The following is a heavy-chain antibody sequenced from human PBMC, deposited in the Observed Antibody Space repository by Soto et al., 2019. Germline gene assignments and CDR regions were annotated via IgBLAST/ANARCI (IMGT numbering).Heavy chain of an antibody. CDR1: GFTFSSYA. D-gene: IGHD6-13*01. Sequence: GGSLRLSCAASGFTFSSYAMHWVRQAPGKGLEWVAVISYDGSNKYYADSVKGRFTISRDNSKNTLYLQMNSLRAEDAAVYYCANIAGVQDYWGQGTLVTVSS. CDR2: ISYDGSNK. CDR3: ANIAGVQDY. V-gene: IGHV3-30-3*01. J-gene: IGHJ4*02.